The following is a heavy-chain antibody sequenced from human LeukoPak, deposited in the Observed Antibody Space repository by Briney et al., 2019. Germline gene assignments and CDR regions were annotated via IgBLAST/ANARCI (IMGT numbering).Heavy chain of an antibody. V-gene: IGHV1-46*01. J-gene: IGHJ4*02. CDR2: INPSGGST. CDR1: GYTLTTYG. CDR3: ARGSWQWLVDY. D-gene: IGHD6-19*01. Sequence: ASVKVSCKASGYTLTTYGISWVREAPGQGLEWMGMINPSGGSTSYARKFQGRVTMTSNTSTSTVFMELSSLRSEDTAVYSCARGSWQWLVDYWGQGTLVTVSS.